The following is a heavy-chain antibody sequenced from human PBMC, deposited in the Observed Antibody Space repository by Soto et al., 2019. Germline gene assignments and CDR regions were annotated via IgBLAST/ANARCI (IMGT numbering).Heavy chain of an antibody. J-gene: IGHJ5*02. CDR1: GFSLSTSGVG. D-gene: IGHD6-13*01. CDR2: IYWDDDK. Sequence: QITLKESGPTLVKPTQTLTLTCTFSGFSLSTSGVGVGWIRQPPGKALEGLALIYWDDDKRYSPSLKSRLTITKDTSKNQVVLTMTNMDPVDTATYYCAHSDDSSSWYEGDYNWFDPWGQGTLVTVSS. CDR3: AHSDDSSSWYEGDYNWFDP. V-gene: IGHV2-5*02.